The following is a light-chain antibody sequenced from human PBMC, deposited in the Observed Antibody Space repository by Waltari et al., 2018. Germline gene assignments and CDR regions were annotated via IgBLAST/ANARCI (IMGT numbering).Light chain of an antibody. Sequence: EIVLTQSPGTLSLSPGERASLSCRTSQSVSSNYLAWYQQRPGQAPRLHSCGASSRAIGIPDRFSGSGSGTDFTLTISRLEPEDFAVYYCQQYGTSPRTFGQGTKVEIK. CDR3: QQYGTSPRT. CDR2: GAS. CDR1: QSVSSNY. V-gene: IGKV3-20*01. J-gene: IGKJ1*01.